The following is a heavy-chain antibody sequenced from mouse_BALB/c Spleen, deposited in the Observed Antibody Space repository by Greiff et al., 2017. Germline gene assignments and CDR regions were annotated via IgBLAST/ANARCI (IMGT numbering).Heavy chain of an antibody. D-gene: IGHD2-4*01. J-gene: IGHJ3*01. V-gene: IGHV5-12-2*01. CDR2: ISNGGGST. CDR1: GFTFSSYT. CDR3: ASHYDYDETWFAY. Sequence: EVKLVESGGGLVQPGGSLKLSCAASGFTFSSYTMSWVRQTPEKRLEWVAYISNGGGSTYYPDTVKGRFTISRDNAKNTLYLQMSSLKSEDTAMYYCASHYDYDETWFAYWGQGTLVTVSA.